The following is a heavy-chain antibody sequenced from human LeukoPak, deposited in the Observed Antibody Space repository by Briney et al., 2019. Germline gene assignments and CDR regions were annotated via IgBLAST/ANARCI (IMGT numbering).Heavy chain of an antibody. J-gene: IGHJ4*02. Sequence: GGSLRLSCSASGFTFTSYWMSGARQAPGKGREWVANINQDGSHKYYVDSVKGRFTISRDNAKSSLYVKMNSLRAEDTAVYYCARDRVTNPIDYWGQGTLVTVSS. CDR2: INQDGSHK. CDR3: ARDRVTNPIDY. D-gene: IGHD3-3*01. V-gene: IGHV3-7*01. CDR1: GFTFTSYW.